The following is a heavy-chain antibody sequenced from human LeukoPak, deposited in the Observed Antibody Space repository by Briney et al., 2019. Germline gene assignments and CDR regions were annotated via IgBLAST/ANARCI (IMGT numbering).Heavy chain of an antibody. J-gene: IGHJ4*02. Sequence: GGSLRLSCAASGFTFSSYEMNWVRQAPGKGLEWVSYISSSGSTIYYADSVKGRFTIARDNAKNSLYLQMNSLRAEDTAVYYCARGMVYASRRRDYWGQGTLVTVSS. CDR1: GFTFSSYE. V-gene: IGHV3-48*03. D-gene: IGHD2-8*01. CDR2: ISSSGSTI. CDR3: ARGMVYASRRRDY.